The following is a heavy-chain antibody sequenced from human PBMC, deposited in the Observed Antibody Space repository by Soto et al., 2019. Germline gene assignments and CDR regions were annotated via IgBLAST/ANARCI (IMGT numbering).Heavy chain of an antibody. Sequence: QSGGSLRLSCAASGFTFSSYDMHWVRQATGKGLEWVSAIGTAGDTYYPGSVKGRFTISRENAKNSLYLQMNSLRAGDTAVYYCARVRRVRGVIIYDYWGQGTLVTVSS. J-gene: IGHJ4*02. CDR3: ARVRRVRGVIIYDY. CDR1: GFTFSSYD. D-gene: IGHD3-10*01. V-gene: IGHV3-13*01. CDR2: IGTAGDT.